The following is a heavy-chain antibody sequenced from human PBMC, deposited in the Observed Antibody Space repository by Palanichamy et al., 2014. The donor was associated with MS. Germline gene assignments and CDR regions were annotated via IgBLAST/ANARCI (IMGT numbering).Heavy chain of an antibody. V-gene: IGHV4-34*01. J-gene: IGHJ4*02. D-gene: IGHD3-3*01. CDR3: ASRDHYDLWSGYYSDY. Sequence: QVQLQQWGAGLLKPSETLSLTCAVYGGSLSNYYWSWIRQPPGKGLEWIGEINHSGGTNYSPSLKSRVTISVDTSKNQFSLKLSSVTAADTAVYYCASRDHYDLWSGYYSDYWGQGTLVTVSS. CDR1: GGSLSNYY. CDR2: INHSGGT.